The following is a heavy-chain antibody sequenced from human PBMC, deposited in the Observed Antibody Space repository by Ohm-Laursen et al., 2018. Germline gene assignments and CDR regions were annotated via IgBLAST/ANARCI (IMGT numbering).Heavy chain of an antibody. V-gene: IGHV3-23*01. J-gene: IGHJ5*02. CDR1: GFNFETSV. CDR3: ARGAYAS. Sequence: GSLRLSCAASGFNFETSVMNWVRQAPGKGLEWVSAISGSGGSTYYADSVKGRFTISRDNAKNSLYLQMNSLRADDTAVYYCARGAYASWGQGTLVTVSS. D-gene: IGHD3-16*01. CDR2: ISGSGGST.